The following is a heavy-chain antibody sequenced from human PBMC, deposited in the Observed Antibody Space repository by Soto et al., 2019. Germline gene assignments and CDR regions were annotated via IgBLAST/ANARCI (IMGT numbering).Heavy chain of an antibody. V-gene: IGHV5-10-1*01. D-gene: IGHD3-10*01. Sequence: GESLKISCNGSGYSLTSYWISWVRQMPGKGLEWMGRIDPSDSYTNYSPSFQGHVTISADKSISTAYLQWSSLKASDTAMYYCARNMVRGVIHHYGMDVWGQGTTVTVSS. J-gene: IGHJ6*02. CDR3: ARNMVRGVIHHYGMDV. CDR2: IDPSDSYT. CDR1: GYSLTSYW.